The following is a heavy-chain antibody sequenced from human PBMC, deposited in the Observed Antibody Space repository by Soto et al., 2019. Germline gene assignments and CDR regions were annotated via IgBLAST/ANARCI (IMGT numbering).Heavy chain of an antibody. J-gene: IGHJ3*02. D-gene: IGHD2-8*01. Sequence: EGQLLESGGGLVQPGGSLRVSCAASGFTFSNYAMNWVRQAPGKGLEWVSAISANGADTYYADSVKGRFTISRDNSVNALYLQMNSVRIEDTAVYYCAHPRGYGVFDAYDIWGQGTMVTVSS. CDR3: AHPRGYGVFDAYDI. CDR2: ISANGADT. CDR1: GFTFSNYA. V-gene: IGHV3-23*01.